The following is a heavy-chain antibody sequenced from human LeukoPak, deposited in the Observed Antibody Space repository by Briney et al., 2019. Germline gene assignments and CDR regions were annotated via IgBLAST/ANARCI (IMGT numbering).Heavy chain of an antibody. CDR1: GFTFSSYS. J-gene: IGHJ6*02. Sequence: GGSLRLSCAASGFTFSSYSMNWVRQAPGKELEWVSYISSSSSTIYYADSVKGRFTISRDNAKNSLYLQMNSLRAEDTAVYYCARDCEWCGSGSYPTLLFRYYGMDVWGQGTTVTVSS. CDR3: ARDCEWCGSGSYPTLLFRYYGMDV. CDR2: ISSSSSTI. D-gene: IGHD3-10*01. V-gene: IGHV3-48*01.